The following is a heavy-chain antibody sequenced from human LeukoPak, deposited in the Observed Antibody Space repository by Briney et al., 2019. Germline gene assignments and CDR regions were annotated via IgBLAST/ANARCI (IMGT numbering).Heavy chain of an antibody. D-gene: IGHD3-3*01. CDR2: INHSGST. V-gene: IGHV4-34*01. Sequence: PSETLSLTCAVYGGSFSGYYWGWIRQPSGKGLEWIGEINHSGSTNYNPSLKSRVTISVDTSKNQFSLKLSSVTAADTAVYYCARIGGRRLLEWLLSPGNYTRRSGTKYYYYMDVWGKGTTVTVSS. CDR1: GGSFSGYY. CDR3: ARIGGRRLLEWLLSPGNYTRRSGTKYYYYMDV. J-gene: IGHJ6*03.